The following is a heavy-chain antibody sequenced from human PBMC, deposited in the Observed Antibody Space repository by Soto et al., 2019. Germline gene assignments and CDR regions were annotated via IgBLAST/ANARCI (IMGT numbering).Heavy chain of an antibody. CDR3: ARETIFGVTSNQGGVDP. J-gene: IGHJ5*02. Sequence: QVQLVESGGGVVQPGRSLRLSCAASGFTFSSYGMHWVRQAPGKWLEWVAVISYDGSNKYYADSVKGRFTISRDNSKNTLYLQMNSLRAEDTAVYYCARETIFGVTSNQGGVDPWGQGTLVTVSS. CDR2: ISYDGSNK. CDR1: GFTFSSYG. D-gene: IGHD3-3*01. V-gene: IGHV3-30*03.